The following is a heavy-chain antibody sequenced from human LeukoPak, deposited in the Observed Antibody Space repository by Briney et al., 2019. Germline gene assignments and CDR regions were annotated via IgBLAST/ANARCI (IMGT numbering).Heavy chain of an antibody. D-gene: IGHD6-13*01. V-gene: IGHV3-48*01. CDR3: ARDSSSSWEEAYDY. Sequence: GGSLRLSCAASGFTFSSYSMNWVRQAPGKGLEWVSYISSSSSTIYYADSVKGRFTISRDNAKNSLYLQMNSLRAEDTAVYYCARDSSSSWEEAYDYWGQGTLVTVSS. CDR1: GFTFSSYS. CDR2: ISSSSSTI. J-gene: IGHJ4*02.